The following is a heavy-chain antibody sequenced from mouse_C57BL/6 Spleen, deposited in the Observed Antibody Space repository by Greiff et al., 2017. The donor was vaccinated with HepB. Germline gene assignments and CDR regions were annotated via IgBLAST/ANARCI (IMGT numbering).Heavy chain of an antibody. V-gene: IGHV7-3*01. CDR3: ARFFIYYDYDWYFDV. CDR2: IRNKANGYTT. J-gene: IGHJ1*03. CDR1: GFTFTDYY. D-gene: IGHD2-4*01. Sequence: DVMLVESGGGLVQPGGSLSLSCAASGFTFTDYYMSWVRQPPGKALEWLGFIRNKANGYTTEYSASVKGRFTISRDNSQSILYLQMNALRAEDSATYYCARFFIYYDYDWYFDVWGTGTTVTVSS.